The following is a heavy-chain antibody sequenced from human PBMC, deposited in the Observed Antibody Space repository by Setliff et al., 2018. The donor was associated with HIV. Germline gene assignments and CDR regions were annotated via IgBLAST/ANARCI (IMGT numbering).Heavy chain of an antibody. V-gene: IGHV4-38-2*01. J-gene: IGHJ4*02. CDR3: ARRNVVVPAALDY. CDR1: GFSISSGYY. D-gene: IGHD2-2*01. CDR2: IYHSGST. Sequence: SETLSLTCAVSGFSISSGYYWGWIRQPPGKGLEWIGIIYHSGSTYYNPPLKSRVTISVDTSKNQFSLKLSSVTAADTAVYYCARRNVVVPAALDYWGQGTLVTVSS.